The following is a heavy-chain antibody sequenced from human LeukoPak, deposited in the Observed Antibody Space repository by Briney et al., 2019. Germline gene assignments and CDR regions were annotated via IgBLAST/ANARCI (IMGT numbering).Heavy chain of an antibody. Sequence: QPGGSLRLSCTASGFTFSSYWMTWVRQAPGKGLEWMANIKYDGSEKYYVDSVKGRFTISRDNAKNSLYLQMNSLRAEDAAVYYCARALLIWGQGTMVTVSS. CDR1: GFTFSSYW. CDR3: ARALLI. CDR2: IKYDGSEK. V-gene: IGHV3-7*01. J-gene: IGHJ3*02.